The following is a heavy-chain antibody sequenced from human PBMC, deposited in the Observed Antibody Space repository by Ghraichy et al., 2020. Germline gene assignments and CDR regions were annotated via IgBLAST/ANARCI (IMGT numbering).Heavy chain of an antibody. V-gene: IGHV3-23*01. J-gene: IGHJ6*02. CDR2: ISGSGGST. CDR1: GFTFSSYA. CDR3: AKEVPAATNYYYYYGMDV. D-gene: IGHD2-2*01. Sequence: GESLNISCAASGFTFSSYAMSWVRQAPGKGLEWVSAISGSGGSTYYADSVKGRFTISRDNSKNTLYLQMNSLRDEDTAVYYCAKEVPAATNYYYYYGMDVWGQGTTVTVSS.